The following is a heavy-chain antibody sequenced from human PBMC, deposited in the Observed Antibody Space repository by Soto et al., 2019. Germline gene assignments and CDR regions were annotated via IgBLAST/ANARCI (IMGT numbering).Heavy chain of an antibody. V-gene: IGHV4-59*08. Sequence: PSETLSLTCTVSGGSISSYYWSWIRQPPGKGLEWIGYIYYSGSTNYNPSLKSRVTISVDTSKNQFSLELSSVTAADTAVYYCVRRGYNNNWFDPWGQGTLVTVSS. CDR3: VRRGYNNNWFDP. D-gene: IGHD1-20*01. CDR2: IYYSGST. CDR1: GGSISSYY. J-gene: IGHJ5*02.